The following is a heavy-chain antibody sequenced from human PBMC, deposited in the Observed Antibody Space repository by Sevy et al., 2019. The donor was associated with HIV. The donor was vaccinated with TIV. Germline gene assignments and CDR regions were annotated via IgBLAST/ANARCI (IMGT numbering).Heavy chain of an antibody. Sequence: GGSLRLSCTTSGFTFDDYAMSWFRQAPGKGLEWVAFITRNSYEAYGGTTDYAASVKGRFIISIDESKSIAYLQMNSLKTEDTAVYYCTRGLATADTPEYYFDYWGQGILVTVSS. CDR1: GFTFDDYA. D-gene: IGHD5-12*01. CDR3: TRGLATADTPEYYFDY. CDR2: ITRNSYEAYGGTT. J-gene: IGHJ4*02. V-gene: IGHV3-49*03.